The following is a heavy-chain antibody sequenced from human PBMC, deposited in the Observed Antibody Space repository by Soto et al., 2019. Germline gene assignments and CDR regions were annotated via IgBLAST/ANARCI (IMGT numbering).Heavy chain of an antibody. V-gene: IGHV1-69*12. CDR3: ARDPEYCISTSCYFTWFDP. CDR2: IIPIFGTA. D-gene: IGHD2-2*01. J-gene: IGHJ5*02. CDR1: GGTFSSYA. Sequence: QVQLVQSGAEVKKPGSSVKVSCKASGGTFSSYAISWVRQAPGQGLEWMGGIIPIFGTANYAQKFQGRVTITAEESTSTAYMELSSLRSEATAVYYCARDPEYCISTSCYFTWFDPWGQGTLVTVSS.